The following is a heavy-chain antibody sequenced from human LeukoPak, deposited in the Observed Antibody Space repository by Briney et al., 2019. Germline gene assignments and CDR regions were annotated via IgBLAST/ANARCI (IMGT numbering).Heavy chain of an antibody. CDR1: GFTFSDYY. J-gene: IGHJ4*02. Sequence: PGGSLRLSCVTSGFTFSDYYMSWIRRAPGKGLEWVSYMSSSDSTIYYADSVKGRFTISRDNAKNSLHLQMNSLRAEDTAVYYCARDTGLAGPCDYWGQGTLVTVSS. V-gene: IGHV3-11*01. CDR3: ARDTGLAGPCDY. CDR2: MSSSDSTI.